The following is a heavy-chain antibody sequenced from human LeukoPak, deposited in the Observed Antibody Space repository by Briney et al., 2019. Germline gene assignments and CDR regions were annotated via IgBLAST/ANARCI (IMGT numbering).Heavy chain of an antibody. D-gene: IGHD3-22*01. Sequence: ASVKVSCKASGYIFTSYGISWVRQAPGQRLEWMGWISAYNGNTNYAQKLQGRVTMTTDTSTSTAYMELRSLRSDDTAVYYCARDPSIVVVRNAFDIWGQGTMVTVSS. CDR2: ISAYNGNT. V-gene: IGHV1-18*01. CDR1: GYIFTSYG. J-gene: IGHJ3*02. CDR3: ARDPSIVVVRNAFDI.